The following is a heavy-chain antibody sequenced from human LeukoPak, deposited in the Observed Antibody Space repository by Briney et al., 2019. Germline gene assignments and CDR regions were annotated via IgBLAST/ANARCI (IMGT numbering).Heavy chain of an antibody. CDR1: GYTFTGYY. V-gene: IGHV1-2*02. CDR2: INPNSGGT. J-gene: IGHJ5*02. CDR3: AREGYCSSTSCFFDP. Sequence: ASVKVSCKASGYTFTGYYMHWVRQAPRQGLEWMGWINPNSGGTNYAQKFQGRVTMTRDTSISTAYMELSRLRSDDTAVYYCAREGYCSSTSCFFDPWGQGTLVTVSS. D-gene: IGHD2-2*01.